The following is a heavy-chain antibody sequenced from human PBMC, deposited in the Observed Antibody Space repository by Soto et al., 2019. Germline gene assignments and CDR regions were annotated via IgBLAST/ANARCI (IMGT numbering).Heavy chain of an antibody. J-gene: IGHJ4*02. CDR3: VRGDGDGYDGNGYLGRH. CDR2: IKSDGSGT. V-gene: IGHV3-74*01. CDR1: GFTFSSYW. D-gene: IGHD3-22*01. Sequence: EVQLVESGGGLIQLGGSLRLSCAASGFTFSSYWMHWVRQAPGKGLVWVSRIKSDGSGTYYAGSVEGRFTISRDNAQNTVYLQMNSLRAEDTAVYYCVRGDGDGYDGNGYLGRHWGQGTLVTVSS.